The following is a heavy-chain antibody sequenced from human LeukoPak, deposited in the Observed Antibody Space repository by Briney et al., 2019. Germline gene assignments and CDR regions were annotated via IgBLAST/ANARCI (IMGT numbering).Heavy chain of an antibody. CDR2: ISYDGSNK. Sequence: GGSLRLSCSASGFTFSSYAMHWVRQAPGKGLEWVAVISYDGSNKYYADSVKGRFTISRDNSKNTLYLQMNSLRAEDTAVYYCARIAVRGVNEFDYWGQGTLVTVSS. CDR3: ARIAVRGVNEFDY. CDR1: GFTFSSYA. J-gene: IGHJ4*02. V-gene: IGHV3-30-3*01. D-gene: IGHD3-10*01.